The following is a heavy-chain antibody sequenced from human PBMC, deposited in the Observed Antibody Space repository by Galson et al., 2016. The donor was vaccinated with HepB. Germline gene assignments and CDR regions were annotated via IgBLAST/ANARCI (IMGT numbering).Heavy chain of an antibody. CDR1: GFSFAGYA. CDR2: IDERNDNR. Sequence: SLRLSCAASGFSFAGYAMHWVRQAPGKGLEWVSTIDERNDNRWSAVSVEGRFSISRDNSMNTLDLQMDTLKPEDTAVYYCARSSSAWMSDCLDSWGQGTLVIVSS. V-gene: IGHV3-23*01. D-gene: IGHD2-2*01. J-gene: IGHJ4*02. CDR3: ARSSSAWMSDCLDS.